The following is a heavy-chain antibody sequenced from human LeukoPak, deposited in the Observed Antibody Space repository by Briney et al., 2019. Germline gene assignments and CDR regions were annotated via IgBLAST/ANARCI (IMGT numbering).Heavy chain of an antibody. J-gene: IGHJ6*02. CDR2: IYTGGST. CDR3: VGDWRVNYYHYYGMDV. Sequence: GGSLRLSCAASGLTVSANYMSWVRQFPGKGLECVSVIYTGGSTYYADSVKGRFTISRDKSKNILYLQMKGLRAEDTAVYYCVGDWRVNYYHYYGMDVWGQGTTVTVSS. CDR1: GLTVSANY. V-gene: IGHV3-53*01.